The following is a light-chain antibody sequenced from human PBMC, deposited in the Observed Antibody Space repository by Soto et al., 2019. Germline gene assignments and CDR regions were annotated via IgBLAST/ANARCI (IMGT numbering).Light chain of an antibody. J-gene: IGLJ3*02. CDR3: SSYEDSSILM. V-gene: IGLV2-14*01. CDR1: SSDIGYYNY. Sequence: QSVLTQPASVSGSPGQSIIISCTGTSSDIGYYNYVSWYQQHPGKAPKVIIYEVSNRPSGVSDRFSGSKSGNTASLTISGLQAEDEGDYYCSSYEDSSILMFGGGTKLTVL. CDR2: EVS.